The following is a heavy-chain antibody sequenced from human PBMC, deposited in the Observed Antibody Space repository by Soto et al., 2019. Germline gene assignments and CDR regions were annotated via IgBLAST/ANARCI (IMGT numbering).Heavy chain of an antibody. V-gene: IGHV4-39*01. Sequence: QLQLQESGPGLVKPSETLSLTCTVSAGSISSSNYYWGWIRQPPGKGMEWIGNIYYSGSTYYNPSLKCPVTISINTSKTQFSLRLPSVTAAHTAVYYCARPPVAGRGGAFEIWGQGTMVIVSS. CDR2: IYYSGST. CDR3: ARPPVAGRGGAFEI. J-gene: IGHJ3*02. D-gene: IGHD2-15*01. CDR1: AGSISSSNYY.